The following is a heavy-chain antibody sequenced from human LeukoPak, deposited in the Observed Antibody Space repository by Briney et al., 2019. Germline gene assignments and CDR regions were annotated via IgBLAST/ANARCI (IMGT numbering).Heavy chain of an antibody. V-gene: IGHV5-51*01. CDR3: ARLRWLQSVSYFDY. Sequence: GESLKISCKVSGYSFTTYWIGWVRQMPGKGLERMGIIYPGDSDSRYSPSFQGQVTISADKSINTAYLQWGSLKASDTAMYYRARLRWLQSVSYFDYWGQGTLVTVSS. CDR1: GYSFTTYW. J-gene: IGHJ4*02. D-gene: IGHD5-24*01. CDR2: IYPGDSDS.